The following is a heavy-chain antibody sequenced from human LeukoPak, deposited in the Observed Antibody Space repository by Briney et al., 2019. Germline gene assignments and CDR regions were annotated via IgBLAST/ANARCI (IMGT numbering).Heavy chain of an antibody. V-gene: IGHV1-69*05. CDR2: IIPIFGTA. J-gene: IGHJ4*02. D-gene: IGHD6-19*01. Sequence: SVKVSCKASGGTFSSYAISWVRQAPGQGLEWMGGIIPIFGTANYAQKLQGRVTITTDESTSTAYMELSSLRSEDTAVYYCARATYSSGWYLLYYFDYWGQGTLVTVSS. CDR1: GGTFSSYA. CDR3: ARATYSSGWYLLYYFDY.